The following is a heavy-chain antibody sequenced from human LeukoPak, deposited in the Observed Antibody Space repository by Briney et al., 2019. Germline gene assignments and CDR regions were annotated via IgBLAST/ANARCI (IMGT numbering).Heavy chain of an antibody. CDR3: VREAAVGYYFDS. CDR1: RGSISKYF. J-gene: IGHJ4*02. V-gene: IGHV4-59*01. Sequence: SETLSLTCTVSRGSISKYFWNWIRQPPGKGPEWLGYVSFSGNTNYNSSLKSRLTISVDPSKNQFFLNLTSPTAADTAVYYCVREAAVGYYFDSWGQGTLVTVSS. D-gene: IGHD1-26*01. CDR2: VSFSGNT.